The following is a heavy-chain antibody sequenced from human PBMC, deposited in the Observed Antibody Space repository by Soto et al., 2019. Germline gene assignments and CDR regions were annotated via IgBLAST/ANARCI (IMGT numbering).Heavy chain of an antibody. Sequence: EVQLVESGGGLVKPGGSLRLSCAASGFTFSNAWMSWVRQAPGKGLEWVGRIKSKTDGGTTDYAAPVKGRFTISRDDSKNTLYLQMNSLKTDDTAVYYCTTTIVGATTGLDAFDIWGQGTMVTVSS. V-gene: IGHV3-15*01. J-gene: IGHJ3*02. CDR2: IKSKTDGGTT. D-gene: IGHD1-26*01. CDR1: GFTFSNAW. CDR3: TTTIVGATTGLDAFDI.